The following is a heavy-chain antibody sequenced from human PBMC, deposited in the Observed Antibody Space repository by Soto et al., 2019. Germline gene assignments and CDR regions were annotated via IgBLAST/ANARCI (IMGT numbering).Heavy chain of an antibody. CDR1: GGSIRSSNYF. Sequence: SETLSLTCTVSGGSIRSSNYFWGWIRQPPGKGLEWIGTIFYSGSTYYNPSLKSRVTISVDTSKNQFSLRLISVTAADTALYYCARRYGWLYFDYWGQGSLVTVSS. V-gene: IGHV4-39*01. D-gene: IGHD6-19*01. J-gene: IGHJ4*02. CDR3: ARRYGWLYFDY. CDR2: IFYSGST.